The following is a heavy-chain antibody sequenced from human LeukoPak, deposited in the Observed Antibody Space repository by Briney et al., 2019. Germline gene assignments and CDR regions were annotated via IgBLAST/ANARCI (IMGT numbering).Heavy chain of an antibody. V-gene: IGHV1-18*01. Sequence: ASVKVSCKASGYTFTSYGISWVRQAPGQGLEWMGWISAYNGNTNYAQKLQGRVTMTTDTSTSTAYMELRSLRSDDTAVYYCARDGFYCSGSDCSKGRWYSHYYMDVWGKGTTVSVSS. CDR1: GYTFTSYG. CDR3: ARDGFYCSGSDCSKGRWYSHYYMDV. CDR2: ISAYNGNT. D-gene: IGHD5-12*01. J-gene: IGHJ6*03.